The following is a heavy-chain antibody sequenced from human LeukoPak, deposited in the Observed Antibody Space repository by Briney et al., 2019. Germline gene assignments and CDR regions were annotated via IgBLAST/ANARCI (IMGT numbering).Heavy chain of an antibody. J-gene: IGHJ4*02. CDR1: GGSISSYY. CDR3: ARGKQQLD. V-gene: IGHV4-34*01. D-gene: IGHD6-13*01. CDR2: INHSGST. Sequence: SETLSLTCTVSGGSISSYYWSWIRQPPGKGLEWIGEINHSGSTNYNPSLKSRVTISVDTSKNQFSLKLSSVTAADTAVYYCARGKQQLDWGQGTLVTVSS.